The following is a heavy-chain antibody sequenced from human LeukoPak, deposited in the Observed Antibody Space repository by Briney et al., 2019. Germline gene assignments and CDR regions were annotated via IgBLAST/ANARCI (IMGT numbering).Heavy chain of an antibody. CDR1: GFTFSSYW. J-gene: IGHJ4*02. CDR2: MNEGGSEK. V-gene: IGHV3-7*03. Sequence: GSLRLSCAASGFTFSSYWMSWVRQAPGKGMEWVANMNEGGSEKYYVDSGKGRFTISRDNAKNSLYLQMNSLRAEDTAVYYCARDSGSYWGGYYFDYWGQGTLVTVSS. D-gene: IGHD1-26*01. CDR3: ARDSGSYWGGYYFDY.